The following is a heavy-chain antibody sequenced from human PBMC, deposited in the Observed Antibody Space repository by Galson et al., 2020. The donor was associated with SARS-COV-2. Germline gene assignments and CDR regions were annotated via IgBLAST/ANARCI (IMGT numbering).Heavy chain of an antibody. CDR1: GFSLTTSGMG. CDR3: ARMGDGYGGCDYGRCPFDC. J-gene: IGHJ4*02. Sequence: SGPTLVKPTQTLTLTCTFSGFSLTTSGMGVTWIRQPPGKALEWLALIDCDDDKYYSTSLRTRLTISRDTSKNQVFLTMTNMHPVYTATYYCARMGDGYGGCDYGRCPFDCWGQGTLGTVSS. V-gene: IGHV2-70*01. CDR2: IDCDDDK. D-gene: IGHD5-12*01.